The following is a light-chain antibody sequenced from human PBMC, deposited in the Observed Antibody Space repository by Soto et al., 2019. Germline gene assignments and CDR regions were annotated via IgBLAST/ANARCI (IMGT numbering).Light chain of an antibody. Sequence: QSVLTQPPSVSGSPGQSVTISCTGISSDIGSYNRVSWYQQPPGTAPKLMIYEVNNRPSGVPDRFSGSTSGTTASLAISGLQAEDDDYYSCNVYSIISPYVFGTGTKATVL. V-gene: IGLV2-18*01. CDR2: EVN. CDR1: SSDIGSYNR. J-gene: IGLJ1*01. CDR3: NVYSIISPYV.